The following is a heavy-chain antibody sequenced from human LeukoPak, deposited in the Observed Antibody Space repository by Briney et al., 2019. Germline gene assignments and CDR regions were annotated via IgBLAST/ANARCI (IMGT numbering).Heavy chain of an antibody. CDR1: GFTFSSYW. CDR2: IKQDGSEK. V-gene: IGHV3-7*01. Sequence: GGSLRLSCAASGFTFSSYWMSWVRQAPGRGLEWVANIKQDGSEKYYVDSVKGRFTISRDNAKNSLYLQMNSLRAEDTAVYYCARDSLYSSSWYGEGYFDYWGQGTLVTVSS. CDR3: ARDSLYSSSWYGEGYFDY. J-gene: IGHJ4*02. D-gene: IGHD6-13*01.